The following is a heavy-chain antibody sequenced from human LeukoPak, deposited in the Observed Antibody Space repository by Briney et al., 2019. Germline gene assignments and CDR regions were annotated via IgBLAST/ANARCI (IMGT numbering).Heavy chain of an antibody. D-gene: IGHD2-15*01. CDR2: ISYDGSNK. Sequence: PGRSLRLSCAASGFTFSSYVMHWVRQAPGKGLEWAAVISYDGSNKYYADSVKGRFTISRDNSKNTLYLQMNSLRGEDTAVYFCARANWAGIEAPATDYWGQGTLVTVSS. V-gene: IGHV3-30-3*01. J-gene: IGHJ4*02. CDR1: GFTFSSYV. CDR3: ARANWAGIEAPATDY.